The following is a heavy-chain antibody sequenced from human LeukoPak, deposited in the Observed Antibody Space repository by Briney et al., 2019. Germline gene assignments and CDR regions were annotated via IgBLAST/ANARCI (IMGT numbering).Heavy chain of an antibody. Sequence: GGTLRLSCVASGFTFTGYSINWVRQAPGKGLEWVSYISRDSSNIYYADSVKGRFTISRDNAKNSLYLQVNSLRDEDTAVYYCARESYWGSGLKGFDSWGQGTLVTVSS. CDR3: ARESYWGSGLKGFDS. D-gene: IGHD7-27*01. J-gene: IGHJ4*02. CDR1: GFTFTGYS. CDR2: ISRDSSNI. V-gene: IGHV3-48*02.